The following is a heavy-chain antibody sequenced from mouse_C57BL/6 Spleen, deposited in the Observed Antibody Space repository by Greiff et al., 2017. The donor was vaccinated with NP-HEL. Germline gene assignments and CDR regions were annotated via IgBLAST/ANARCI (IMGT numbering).Heavy chain of an antibody. CDR1: GFTFSSYG. Sequence: EVKLVESGGDLVKPGGSLKLSCAASGFTFSSYGLSWVRQTPDKRLEWVATISSGGSYTYYPDSVKGRFTMSRDNAKNTLYLQMSSLKSEDTAMYYCARHSYDYGDYWGQGTTLTVSS. J-gene: IGHJ2*01. CDR2: ISSGGSYT. D-gene: IGHD2-4*01. CDR3: ARHSYDYGDY. V-gene: IGHV5-6*01.